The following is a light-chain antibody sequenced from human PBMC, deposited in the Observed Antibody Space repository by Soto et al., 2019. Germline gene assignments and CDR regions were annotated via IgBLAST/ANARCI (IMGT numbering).Light chain of an antibody. CDR2: DVS. V-gene: IGLV2-11*01. J-gene: IGLJ1*01. CDR1: SSDVGGYNY. Sequence: ELAQPRSVSGSPGQSATISCTGTSSDVGGYNYASWYQQHPGKAPKLMIYDVSKRPSGVPDRFSGSKSGNTASLTISGLQAEDEADYYCCSYAGSYYVFGTGTKVTVL. CDR3: CSYAGSYYV.